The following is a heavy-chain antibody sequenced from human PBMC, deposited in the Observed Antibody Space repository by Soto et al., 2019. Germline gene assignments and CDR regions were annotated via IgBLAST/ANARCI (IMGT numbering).Heavy chain of an antibody. J-gene: IGHJ6*03. CDR2: IYSGGST. D-gene: IGHD2-2*02. V-gene: IGHV3-53*04. Sequence: GGSLRLSCAASGFTVSSNYMSWVRQAPGKGLEWVSVIYSGGSTYYADSVKGRFTISRHNSKNTLYLQMNGLRAEDTAVYYCARDKYTYYYYYMDVWGKGTTVTVSS. CDR1: GFTVSSNY. CDR3: ARDKYTYYYYYMDV.